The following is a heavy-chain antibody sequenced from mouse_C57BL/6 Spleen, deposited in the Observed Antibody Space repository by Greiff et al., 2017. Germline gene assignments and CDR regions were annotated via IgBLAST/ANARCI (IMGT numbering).Heavy chain of an antibody. CDR3: ARGSLDSPFAY. CDR2: INYDGSST. V-gene: IGHV5-16*01. Sequence: DVHLVESEGGLVQPGSSMKLSCTASGFTFSDYYMAWVRQVPEKGLEWVANINYDGSSTYYLDSLKSRFIISRDNAKNILYLQMSSLKSEDTATYYCARGSLDSPFAYWGQGTLVTVSA. D-gene: IGHD3-2*01. J-gene: IGHJ3*01. CDR1: GFTFSDYY.